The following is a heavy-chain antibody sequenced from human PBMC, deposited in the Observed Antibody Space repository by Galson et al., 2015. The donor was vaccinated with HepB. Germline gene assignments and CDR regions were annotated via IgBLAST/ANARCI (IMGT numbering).Heavy chain of an antibody. Sequence: SLRLSCAASGFAFSDYPMTWVRQAPGKGLEWVSSISGSAYRTYYADSVKGRFTISRDNSQNTLYLQMDSLRGDDTAVYYCTKSPWITMVVVGDWGQGTLVAVSS. D-gene: IGHD3-22*01. J-gene: IGHJ4*02. CDR2: ISGSAYRT. CDR3: TKSPWITMVVVGD. V-gene: IGHV3-23*01. CDR1: GFAFSDYP.